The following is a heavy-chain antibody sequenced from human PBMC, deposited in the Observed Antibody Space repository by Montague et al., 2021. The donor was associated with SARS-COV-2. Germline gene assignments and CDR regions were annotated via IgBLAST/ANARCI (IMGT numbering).Heavy chain of an antibody. V-gene: IGHV4-4*09. D-gene: IGHD1-20*01. J-gene: IGHJ6*02. CDR2: IDNSGST. Sequence: SETLSLTCTVSGDSIWESHWSWIRQPPGKGLEWIGYIDNSGSTNYNPALESRVTLTVSASNNQFYLTLRSVTAADTAVYYCARLTGSRVYYYHYGLDVWGQGTTVTVSS. CDR3: ARLTGSRVYYYHYGLDV. CDR1: GDSIWESH.